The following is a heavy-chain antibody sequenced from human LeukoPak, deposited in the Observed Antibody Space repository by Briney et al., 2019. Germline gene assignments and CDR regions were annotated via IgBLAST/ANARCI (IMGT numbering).Heavy chain of an antibody. V-gene: IGHV1-69*13. J-gene: IGHJ4*02. Sequence: ASVKVSCKASGGSFTSYSISWVRQAPGQGLEWMGGFVPTFETTNTAQKFQGRVTSTADESTTTAYMELSSLTFEDTALYYCTRGGIVGAYRHWGQGTLVTVSS. D-gene: IGHD1-26*01. CDR2: FVPTFETT. CDR3: TRGGIVGAYRH. CDR1: GGSFTSYS.